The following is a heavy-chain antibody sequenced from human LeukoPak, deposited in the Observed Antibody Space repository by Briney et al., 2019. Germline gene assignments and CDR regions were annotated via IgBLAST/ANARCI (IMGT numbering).Heavy chain of an antibody. V-gene: IGHV4-39*01. J-gene: IGHJ2*01. Sequence: SETLSLTCSVSGGSISSSSYYWGWIRQPPGKGLEWIGGIYYSGNTYYNPSLRSRVTISVDTSKQQFSLKLSSVTASDTAVYYCAWVFTVSAPVITECYFNLWGRGTLVTVSS. CDR2: IYYSGNT. D-gene: IGHD3-22*01. CDR1: GGSISSSSYY. CDR3: AWVFTVSAPVITECYFNL.